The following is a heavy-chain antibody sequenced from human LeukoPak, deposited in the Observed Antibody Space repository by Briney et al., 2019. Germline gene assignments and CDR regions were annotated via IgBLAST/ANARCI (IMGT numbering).Heavy chain of an antibody. D-gene: IGHD2-2*01. Sequence: ASVKVSCKASGYTFTSYGISWVRQAPGQGLEWMGWISAYKGNTNYAQKLQGRVTMTTDTSTSTAYMELRSLRSDDTAVYYCARDDIVVVPAAKHPNYYYYGMDVWGQGTTVTVSS. CDR3: ARDDIVVVPAAKHPNYYYYGMDV. CDR2: ISAYKGNT. V-gene: IGHV1-18*01. CDR1: GYTFTSYG. J-gene: IGHJ6*02.